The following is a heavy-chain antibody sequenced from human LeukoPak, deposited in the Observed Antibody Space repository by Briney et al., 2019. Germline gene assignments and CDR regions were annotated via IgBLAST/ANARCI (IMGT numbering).Heavy chain of an antibody. V-gene: IGHV4-30-4*01. D-gene: IGHD3-3*01. Sequence: SQTLSLTCTVSGASITSGDYYWSWIRQPPGKGPEWIGYIYHSGGTYNNPSLKSRVTISVDTSKNQFSLKLSSVTAADTAVYYCARDRGYDFWSGDGNYYYYYMDVWGKGTTVTVSS. CDR2: IYHSGGT. J-gene: IGHJ6*03. CDR1: GASITSGDYY. CDR3: ARDRGYDFWSGDGNYYYYYMDV.